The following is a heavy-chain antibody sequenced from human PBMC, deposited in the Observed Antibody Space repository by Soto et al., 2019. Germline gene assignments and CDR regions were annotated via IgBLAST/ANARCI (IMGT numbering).Heavy chain of an antibody. CDR1: GFTFSSYG. D-gene: IGHD3-3*01. CDR3: ARDRRWYYDFWSGYYLHYYYGMDV. J-gene: IGHJ6*02. V-gene: IGHV3-33*01. CDR2: IWYDGSNK. Sequence: GGSLRLSCAASGFTFSSYGMHWVRQAPGKGLEWVAVIWYDGSNKYYADSVKGRFTISRDNSKNTLYLQMNSLRAEDTAVYYCARDRRWYYDFWSGYYLHYYYGMDVWGQGTTVTVSS.